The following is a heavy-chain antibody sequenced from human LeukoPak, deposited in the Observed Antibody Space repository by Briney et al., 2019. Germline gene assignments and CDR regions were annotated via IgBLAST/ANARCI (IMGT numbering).Heavy chain of an antibody. CDR1: GFTFSSYA. J-gene: IGHJ4*02. CDR2: ISYDGSNK. D-gene: IGHD4-17*01. CDR3: ARDHGGDYAFSFDY. Sequence: GGSLRLSCAASGFTFSSYAMHWVRQAPGKGLEWVAVISYDGSNKYYADSVKGRFTISRDNSKNTLYLQMNSLRAEDTAVYYCARDHGGDYAFSFDYWGQGTLVTVSS. V-gene: IGHV3-30-3*01.